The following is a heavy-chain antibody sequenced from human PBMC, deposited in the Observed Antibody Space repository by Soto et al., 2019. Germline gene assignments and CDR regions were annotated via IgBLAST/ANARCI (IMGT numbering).Heavy chain of an antibody. CDR1: GFTFSSYA. D-gene: IGHD2-15*01. Sequence: VQLLESGGGLVQPGGSLRLSCAASGFTFSSYAMSWVRQAPGKGLEWVSAISGSGGSTYYADSVKGRFTISRDNSKNTLYLQMNSLRAEDTAVYYCAKDLAGYCSGGSCYPNFDYWGQGTLVTVSS. CDR2: ISGSGGST. CDR3: AKDLAGYCSGGSCYPNFDY. J-gene: IGHJ4*02. V-gene: IGHV3-23*01.